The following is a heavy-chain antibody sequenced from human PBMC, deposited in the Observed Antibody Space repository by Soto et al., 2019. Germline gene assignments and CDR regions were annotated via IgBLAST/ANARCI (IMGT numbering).Heavy chain of an antibody. V-gene: IGHV1-69*13. CDR1: GGTFSSYA. Sequence: SVKVSCKASGGTFSSYAISWVRQAPGQGLEWMGGIIPIFGTANYAQKFQGRVTITADESTSTAYMELSSLRSEDTAVYYCARDKSYCISTSCYTNYYGMDVWGQGTTVTVSS. D-gene: IGHD2-2*02. CDR3: ARDKSYCISTSCYTNYYGMDV. J-gene: IGHJ6*02. CDR2: IIPIFGTA.